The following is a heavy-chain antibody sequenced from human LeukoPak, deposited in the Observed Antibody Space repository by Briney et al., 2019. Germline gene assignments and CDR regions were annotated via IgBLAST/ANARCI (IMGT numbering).Heavy chain of an antibody. CDR1: GFTFNTHT. J-gene: IGHJ4*02. D-gene: IGHD6-19*01. Sequence: GTSLRLSCAASGFTFNTHTMHWVRQAPGKGLEWVAVISNDGSTKLYADSVKGRFTISRDNSKNTLYLQLNSLRPEDTAVFYCARGGETASSSGWSMIDYWGQGTLVTVSS. V-gene: IGHV3-30-3*01. CDR3: ARGGETASSSGWSMIDY. CDR2: ISNDGSTK.